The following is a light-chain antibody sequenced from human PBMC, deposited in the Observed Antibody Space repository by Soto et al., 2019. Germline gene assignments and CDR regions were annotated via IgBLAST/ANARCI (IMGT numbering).Light chain of an antibody. Sequence: EIVMTQSPATLSVSPGERASLSCRASQSVGSKLAWYQHKPGQAPRLLIYDASTRATGFPARFSGSGSGTEFTLTISSLQPEDFAVYYCQQYNNWPPFTFGPGTKVD. CDR2: DAS. J-gene: IGKJ3*01. V-gene: IGKV3-15*01. CDR3: QQYNNWPPFT. CDR1: QSVGSK.